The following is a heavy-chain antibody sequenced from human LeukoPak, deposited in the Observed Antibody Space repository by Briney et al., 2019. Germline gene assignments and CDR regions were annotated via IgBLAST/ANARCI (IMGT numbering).Heavy chain of an antibody. CDR3: ARAGSGYYYASEQNWFDP. CDR2: INAGNGNT. Sequence: ASVKVSCKACGYTFTSYARHWVRQAPGQRLEWMGCINAGNGNTKYSQEFQGRVTITRDTSASTAYMELSSLRSEDMAVYYCARAGSGYYYASEQNWFDPWGQGTLVTVSS. CDR1: GYTFTSYA. V-gene: IGHV1-3*03. J-gene: IGHJ5*02. D-gene: IGHD3-22*01.